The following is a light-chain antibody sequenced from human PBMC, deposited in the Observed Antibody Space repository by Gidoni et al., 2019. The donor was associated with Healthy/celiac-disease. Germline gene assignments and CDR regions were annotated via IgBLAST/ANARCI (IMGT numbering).Light chain of an antibody. Sequence: AVVTQEPSLTVSPGGTVTLTCGSSTGAVTSGHYPYWFQQKPGQAPRTLIYDTSNKPSWPPARFSASLLGGKAALTLSGAQPEDEAEYYCLLSYRVYVVSGGGTKLTVL. J-gene: IGLJ2*01. V-gene: IGLV7-46*01. CDR3: LLSYRVYVV. CDR1: TGAVTSGHY. CDR2: DTS.